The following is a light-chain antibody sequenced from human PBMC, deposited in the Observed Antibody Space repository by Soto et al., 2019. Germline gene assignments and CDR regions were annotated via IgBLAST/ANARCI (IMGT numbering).Light chain of an antibody. Sequence: NFMLTQPHSVSEXPXKXXTXSCTXSSXSIASNYVQWYQQRPGSAPTTVIYEDNQRPSGVPDRFSGSIDSSSNSASLTISGLKTEDEADYYCQSYDSSNQVFGGGTKLTVL. J-gene: IGLJ2*01. CDR1: SXSIASNY. CDR3: QSYDSSNQV. V-gene: IGLV6-57*04. CDR2: EDN.